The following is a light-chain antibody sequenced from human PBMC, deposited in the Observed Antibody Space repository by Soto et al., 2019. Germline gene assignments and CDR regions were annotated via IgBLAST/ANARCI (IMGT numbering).Light chain of an antibody. Sequence: QSVLTQPPSASGSPGQSVTISCTGTSSDVAAYDFVSWYQQHPGKAPKLMIYEVSKRPSGVPDRFSGSKSGDTASLTVSGLQADDEADYYCSSYAGSNNFVFGTGTKATVL. CDR2: EVS. CDR3: SSYAGSNNFV. CDR1: SSDVAAYDF. V-gene: IGLV2-8*01. J-gene: IGLJ1*01.